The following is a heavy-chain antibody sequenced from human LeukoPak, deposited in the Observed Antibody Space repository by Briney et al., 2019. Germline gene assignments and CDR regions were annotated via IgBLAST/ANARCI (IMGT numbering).Heavy chain of an antibody. D-gene: IGHD1-26*01. V-gene: IGHV4-39*01. J-gene: IGHJ4*02. CDR1: GFTFSSYSMN. CDR3: ARPLVGGTTFPDD. CDR2: ISYSGST. Sequence: GSLRLSCAASGFTFSSYSMNWVRQPPGKGLEWIGSISYSGSTYYNPSLKSRVTIFVDTSKNQFSLKLSSVTAADTAVYYCARPLVGGTTFPDDWGQGTLVTVSS.